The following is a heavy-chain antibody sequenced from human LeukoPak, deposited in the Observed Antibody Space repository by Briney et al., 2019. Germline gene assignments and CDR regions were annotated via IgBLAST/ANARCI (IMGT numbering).Heavy chain of an antibody. V-gene: IGHV3-21*01. J-gene: IGHJ4*02. CDR3: ARGCGDYTLTVLDY. CDR1: GFTFTTYT. CDR2: ISRSSTYI. Sequence: GGSLRLSCAASGFTFTTYTMNWVRQAPGKGLEWVSSISRSSTYIYYADSVRGRFTSSRDSAKNSLYLQMNSLRAEDTAVYYCARGCGDYTLTVLDYWGQGTLVTVSS. D-gene: IGHD4-17*01.